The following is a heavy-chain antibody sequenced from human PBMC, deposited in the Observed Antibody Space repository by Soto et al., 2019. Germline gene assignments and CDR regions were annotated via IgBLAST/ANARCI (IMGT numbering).Heavy chain of an antibody. Sequence: GGSLRLSCAASGFTFSSYSMNWVRQTPGKGLEWVSSISSSSSYIYYADSVKGRFTISRDNAKNSLYLQMNSLRAEDTAVYYCARDPSGSDAFDIWGQGTMVTVSS. CDR3: ARDPSGSDAFDI. CDR2: ISSSSSYI. CDR1: GFTFSSYS. D-gene: IGHD5-12*01. J-gene: IGHJ3*02. V-gene: IGHV3-21*01.